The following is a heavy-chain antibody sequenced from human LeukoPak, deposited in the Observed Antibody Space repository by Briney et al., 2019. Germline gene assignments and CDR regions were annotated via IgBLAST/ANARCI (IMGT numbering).Heavy chain of an antibody. V-gene: IGHV3-23*03. D-gene: IGHD1-26*01. CDR1: GFTFSSYA. J-gene: IGHJ4*02. Sequence: GGSLRLSCAASGFTFSSYAMNWVRQAPGKGLEWVSVIYSGGSTYYADSVKGRFTISRDNSNNILSLQMNSLRVEDTAVYYCTKGLVGALAFEYWGQGTLVTVSS. CDR3: TKGLVGALAFEY. CDR2: IYSGGST.